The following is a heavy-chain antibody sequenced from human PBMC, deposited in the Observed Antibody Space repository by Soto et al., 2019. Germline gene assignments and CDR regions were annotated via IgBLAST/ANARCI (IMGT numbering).Heavy chain of an antibody. CDR2: ISGSGGST. CDR3: ASPLTGTFYFDY. D-gene: IGHD1-20*01. J-gene: IGHJ4*02. V-gene: IGHV3-23*01. Sequence: PWGSLRLSCAASGFTFSSYAISCFRHAPGKGLEWVSAISGSGGSTYYADSVKGRFTISRDNSKNTLYLQMNSLRAEDTAVYYCASPLTGTFYFDYWGQGTLVTVSS. CDR1: GFTFSSYA.